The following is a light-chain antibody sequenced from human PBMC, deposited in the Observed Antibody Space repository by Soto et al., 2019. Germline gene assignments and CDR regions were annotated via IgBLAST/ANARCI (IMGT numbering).Light chain of an antibody. CDR3: QPYDDLPFT. CDR1: QNINIY. CDR2: DAS. J-gene: IGKJ3*01. Sequence: DIQMTQSPSSLSASVGDRVTITCQASQNINIYLNWYQQSPGRAPKLLIYDASSLETGVPSRFSGTGSGTHFTLTISSLQPEDIATYYWQPYDDLPFTFGPGTKVDIK. V-gene: IGKV1-33*01.